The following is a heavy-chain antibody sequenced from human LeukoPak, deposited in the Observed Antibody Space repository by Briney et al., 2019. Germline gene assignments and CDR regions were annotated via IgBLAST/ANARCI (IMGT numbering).Heavy chain of an antibody. CDR3: AKLAPDCSGISCYKGLNPLYYGMDV. Sequence: PGGSLRLSCAASGFTFSSYAMSWVRQAPGKGLEWVSAISGSGGSTYYADSLKGRFTISRDNSKNTLYLQMNSLRAEDTAVYYCAKLAPDCSGISCYKGLNPLYYGMDVWGQGTTVTVSS. CDR1: GFTFSSYA. J-gene: IGHJ6*02. D-gene: IGHD2-2*02. CDR2: ISGSGGST. V-gene: IGHV3-23*01.